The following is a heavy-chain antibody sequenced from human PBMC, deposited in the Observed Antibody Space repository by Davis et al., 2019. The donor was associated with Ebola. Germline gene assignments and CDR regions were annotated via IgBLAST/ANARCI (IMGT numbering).Heavy chain of an antibody. Sequence: PSETLSLTCTVSGGSISSYYWSWIRQPPGKGLEWIGYIYYSGSTNYNPSLKSRVTISVDTSKNQFSLKLSSVTAADTAVYYCASGYCSGGSCGLYYYYGMDVWGQGTTVTVSS. V-gene: IGHV4-59*01. CDR1: GGSISSYY. J-gene: IGHJ6*02. CDR2: IYYSGST. D-gene: IGHD2-15*01. CDR3: ASGYCSGGSCGLYYYYGMDV.